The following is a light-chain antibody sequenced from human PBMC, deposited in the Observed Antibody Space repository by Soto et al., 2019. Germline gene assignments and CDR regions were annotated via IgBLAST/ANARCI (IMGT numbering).Light chain of an antibody. J-gene: IGLJ2*01. V-gene: IGLV2-23*01. CDR1: SSDIGSYNL. Sequence: QSALTQPASVSGSPGQSITISCTGTSSDIGSYNLVSWYQQHPGKAPKFMIYEGSKRPSGVSNRFSGSKSGNTASLTISGLQAEDEDDYYCCSYAGSGTLLFGGGTKLTVL. CDR2: EGS. CDR3: CSYAGSGTLL.